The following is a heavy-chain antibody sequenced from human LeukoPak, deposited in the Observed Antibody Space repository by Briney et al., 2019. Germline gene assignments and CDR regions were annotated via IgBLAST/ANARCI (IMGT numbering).Heavy chain of an antibody. CDR3: IRANYDSSGYYSYAEYFQH. J-gene: IGHJ1*01. CDR2: ISSSSSYI. V-gene: IGHV3-21*01. D-gene: IGHD3-22*01. Sequence: GGSLRLSCAASGFTVSSNYMNWVRQAPGKGLEWVSSISSSSSYIYYADSVKGRFTISRDNAKNSLYLQMNSLRAEDTAVYYCIRANYDSSGYYSYAEYFQHWGQGTLVTVSS. CDR1: GFTVSSNY.